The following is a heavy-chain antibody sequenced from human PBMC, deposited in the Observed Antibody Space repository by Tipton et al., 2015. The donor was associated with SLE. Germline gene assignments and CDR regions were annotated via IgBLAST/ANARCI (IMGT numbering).Heavy chain of an antibody. J-gene: IGHJ4*02. CDR3: ARELEWLAGSFDY. V-gene: IGHV3-7*01. CDR1: GFSFSDYY. CDR2: IKQDGSEK. D-gene: IGHD6-19*01. Sequence: SLRLSCAASGFSFSDYYMIWIRQAPGKGLEWVANIKQDGSEKYYVDSVKGRFTISRDNAKNSLYLQMNSLRAEDTAVYYCARELEWLAGSFDYWGQGTLVTVSS.